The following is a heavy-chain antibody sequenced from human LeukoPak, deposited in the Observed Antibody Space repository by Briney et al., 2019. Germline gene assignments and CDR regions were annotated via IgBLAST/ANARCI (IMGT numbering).Heavy chain of an antibody. CDR2: INSDGSST. J-gene: IGHJ4*02. V-gene: IGHV3-74*01. Sequence: GGSLRLSCAASGFTFSSYWMHWVRQAPGKGLVWDSRINSDGSSTSYADSVKGRFTISRDNAKNTLYLQMNSLRAEDTAVYYCARANWGWVGYFDYWGQGTLVTVSS. CDR3: ARANWGWVGYFDY. D-gene: IGHD7-27*01. CDR1: GFTFSSYW.